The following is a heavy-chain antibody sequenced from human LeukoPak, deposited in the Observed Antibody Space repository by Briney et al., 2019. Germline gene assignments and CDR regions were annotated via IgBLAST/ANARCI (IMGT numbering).Heavy chain of an antibody. V-gene: IGHV1-2*02. CDR2: INPNSGDT. J-gene: IGHJ5*02. CDR1: GYTFTGYY. D-gene: IGHD6-13*01. CDR3: ARGKLAAPGRTGYNWFDP. Sequence: ASVKVSCKASGYTFTGYYMHWVRQAPGQGLEWMGWINPNSGDTKYAQKFQGRVTMTRDTSITTAYMELSGLRSDDTAIYYCARGKLAAPGRTGYNWFDPWGQGTLVTVSS.